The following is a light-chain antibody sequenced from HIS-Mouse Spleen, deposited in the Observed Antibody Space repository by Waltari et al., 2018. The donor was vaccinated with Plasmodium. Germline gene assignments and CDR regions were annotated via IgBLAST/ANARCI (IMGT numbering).Light chain of an antibody. CDR3: CSYAGSRMV. CDR1: SSHVGSYNL. J-gene: IGLJ2*01. V-gene: IGLV2-23*01. CDR2: EGS. Sequence: QSALTPPASVSGFPGQSTTISCTGTSSHVGSYNLVSWYQQHPGKAPKLMIYEGSKRPSGVSNRFSGSKSGNTASLTISGLQAEDEADYYCCSYAGSRMVFGGGTKLTVL.